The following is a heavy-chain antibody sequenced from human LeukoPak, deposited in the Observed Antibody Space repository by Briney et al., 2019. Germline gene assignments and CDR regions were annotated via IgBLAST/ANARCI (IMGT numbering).Heavy chain of an antibody. J-gene: IGHJ6*03. Sequence: ASVRVSCKASGYTFTTYYMHWVRQAPGQGLEWMGIINPSGGSTSYAQKFQGRVTMTRDTSTSTVYMGLSSLRSEDTAVYSCARQGHTPRPYYYYMAVWGKGTTVTVSS. CDR2: INPSGGST. D-gene: IGHD2-2*02. V-gene: IGHV1-46*03. CDR3: ARQGHTPRPYYYYMAV. CDR1: GYTFTTYY.